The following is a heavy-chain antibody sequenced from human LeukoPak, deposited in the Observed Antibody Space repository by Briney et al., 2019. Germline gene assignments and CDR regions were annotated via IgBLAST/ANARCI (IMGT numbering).Heavy chain of an antibody. CDR1: GGSFSGYY. D-gene: IGHD1-26*01. Sequence: SETLSLTCAVYGGSFSGYYWSWIRQPPGKRLECIAEINHSGSTNYNPSLKSRVTISIDTSKNQFSLKLSSVTAADTAVYYCARLGRVRIPTYYYYGMDVWGQGTTVTVSS. CDR3: ARLGRVRIPTYYYYGMDV. J-gene: IGHJ6*02. CDR2: INHSGST. V-gene: IGHV4-34*01.